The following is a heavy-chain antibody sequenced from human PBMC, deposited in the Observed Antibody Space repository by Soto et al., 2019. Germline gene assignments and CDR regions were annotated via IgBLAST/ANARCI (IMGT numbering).Heavy chain of an antibody. V-gene: IGHV3-15*07. CDR1: GFTFSNAW. Sequence: GSLRLSCAASGFTFSNAWMNWVRQAPGKGLEWVGRIKSKTDGGTTDYAAPVKGRFTISRDDSKNTLYLQMNSLKTEDTAVYYCTTALSSTSYYYYYYYGMDVWGQGTTVTVSS. CDR3: TTALSSTSYYYYYYYGMDV. CDR2: IKSKTDGGTT. J-gene: IGHJ6*02. D-gene: IGHD2-2*01.